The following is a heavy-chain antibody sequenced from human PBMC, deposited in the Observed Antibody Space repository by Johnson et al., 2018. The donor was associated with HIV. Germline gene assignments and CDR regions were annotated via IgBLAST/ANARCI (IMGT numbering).Heavy chain of an antibody. CDR2: IRSNGNNK. CDR3: AKSPGKDHGGNSGAFDI. CDR1: GFTFSTYA. J-gene: IGHJ3*02. D-gene: IGHD4-23*01. Sequence: VQLMESGGGVVQPGRSLRLSCAASGFTFSTYAMHWVRQAPGKGLEWVAFIRSNGNNKEYADSVKGRFTISRDNSKNTLYLQMNSLRAEDTAVYYCAKSPGKDHGGNSGAFDIWGQGTMVTVSS. V-gene: IGHV3-30*02.